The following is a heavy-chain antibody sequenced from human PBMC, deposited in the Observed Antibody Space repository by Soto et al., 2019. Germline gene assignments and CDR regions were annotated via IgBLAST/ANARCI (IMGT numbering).Heavy chain of an antibody. V-gene: IGHV3-21*01. J-gene: IGHJ4*02. CDR1: GFTFSRYS. CDR3: ARESEDLTSNFDY. CDR2: ISSTTNYI. Sequence: GGSLRLSCAASGFTFSRYSMHWVRQAPGKGLEWVSSISSTTNYIYYADSMKGRFTVSRDNAKNSVYLDMNSLSAEDTAVYYCARESEDLTSNFDYWGQGTLVTVSS.